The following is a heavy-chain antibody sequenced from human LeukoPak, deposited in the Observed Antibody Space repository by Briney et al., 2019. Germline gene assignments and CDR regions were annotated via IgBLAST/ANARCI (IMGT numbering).Heavy chain of an antibody. CDR2: INHSGST. CDR3: ATIQIDAATFDH. D-gene: IGHD2-2*02. Sequence: SETLSLTCAAYGGSFSGYYWSWIRQPPGKGLEWIGEINHSGSTNYNPSLKSRVTISVDTSKNQFSLKLISVTAADTAIYYCATIQIDAATFDHWGQGTVVTVSS. J-gene: IGHJ4*01. CDR1: GGSFSGYY. V-gene: IGHV4-34*01.